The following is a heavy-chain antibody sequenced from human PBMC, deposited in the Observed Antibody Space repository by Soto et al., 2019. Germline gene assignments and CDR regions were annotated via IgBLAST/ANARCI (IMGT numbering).Heavy chain of an antibody. V-gene: IGHV3-23*01. CDR2: ISGSGGST. CDR1: GFTFSSYA. D-gene: IGHD4-17*01. J-gene: IGHJ4*02. CDR3: VKAARDFGDSRVDY. Sequence: GGSLRLSCAASGFTFSSYAMSWVRQAPGKGLEWVSTISGSGGSTYYADSVKGRFTISRDNSKNTLYLQMSSLRAEDTAVFYCVKAARDFGDSRVDYWGQGTLVTVSS.